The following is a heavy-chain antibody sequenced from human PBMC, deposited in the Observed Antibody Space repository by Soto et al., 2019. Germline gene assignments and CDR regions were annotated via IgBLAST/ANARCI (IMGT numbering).Heavy chain of an antibody. J-gene: IGHJ4*02. CDR2: VSDDGSNK. CDR3: AKEWVYDSSGWSFDY. V-gene: IGHV3-30*18. CDR1: GFTFSSYG. D-gene: IGHD3-22*01. Sequence: QVPLVESGGDVVQPGRSLRLSCAASGFTFSSYGMHWVRQAPGKGLEWVAVVSDDGSNKYYADSVKGRFTISRDNSKNTLYLQMNSLRAEDTAVYYCAKEWVYDSSGWSFDYWGQGTLVTVSS.